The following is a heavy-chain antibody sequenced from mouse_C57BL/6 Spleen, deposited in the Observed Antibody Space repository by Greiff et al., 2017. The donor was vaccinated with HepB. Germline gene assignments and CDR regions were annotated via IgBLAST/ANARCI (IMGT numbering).Heavy chain of an antibody. CDR1: GYTFTSYW. J-gene: IGHJ3*01. D-gene: IGHD2-5*01. CDR3: ARANSNGFAY. Sequence: QVQLQQSGAELVMPGASVKLSCKASGYTFTSYWMHWVKQRPGQGLEWIGEIDPSDSYTNYNQKFKGKSTLTVDKSSSTAYMQLSSLTSEDSAVYYCARANSNGFAYWGQGTLVTVSA. V-gene: IGHV1-69*01. CDR2: IDPSDSYT.